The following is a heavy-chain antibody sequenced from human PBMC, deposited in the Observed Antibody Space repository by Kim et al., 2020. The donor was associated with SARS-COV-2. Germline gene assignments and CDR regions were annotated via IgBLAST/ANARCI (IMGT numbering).Heavy chain of an antibody. D-gene: IGHD3-3*01. J-gene: IGHJ4*02. Sequence: TAHYAQKCQGRVTSTADESTSTAYMELSSLRSEDTAVYYCARVGSGFFDYWGQGTLVTVSS. V-gene: IGHV1-69*01. CDR3: ARVGSGFFDY. CDR2: TA.